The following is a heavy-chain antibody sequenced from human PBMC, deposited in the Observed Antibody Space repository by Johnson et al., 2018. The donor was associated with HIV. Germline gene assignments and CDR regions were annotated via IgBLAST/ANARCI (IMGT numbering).Heavy chain of an antibody. V-gene: IGHV3-66*01. J-gene: IGHJ3*02. CDR2: IYSGGST. CDR1: GFTFSSYA. D-gene: IGHD3-22*01. Sequence: VQLVESGGGLVKPGGSLRLSCAASGFTFSSYAMSWVRQAPGKGLEWVSVIYSGGSTYYADSAKGRFTISRDNSKNTLYLQMNSLRAEDTAVYYCARGSGYYAAFDMWGQGTMVTVSS. CDR3: ARGSGYYAAFDM.